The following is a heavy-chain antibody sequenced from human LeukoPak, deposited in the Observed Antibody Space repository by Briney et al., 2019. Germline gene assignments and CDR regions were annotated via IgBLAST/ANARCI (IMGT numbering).Heavy chain of an antibody. Sequence: SQTLSLTCAISGDSVSSNSAAWNWIRQSPSRGLEWLGRTYYRSKWYNDYAVSVKSRITINPDTSKNQFSLQLNSVTPEDTAVYYCARDHRARWTVTTRGGFDPWGQGTLVTVSS. CDR3: ARDHRARWTVTTRGGFDP. J-gene: IGHJ5*02. CDR1: GDSVSSNSAA. CDR2: TYYRSKWYN. V-gene: IGHV6-1*01. D-gene: IGHD4-17*01.